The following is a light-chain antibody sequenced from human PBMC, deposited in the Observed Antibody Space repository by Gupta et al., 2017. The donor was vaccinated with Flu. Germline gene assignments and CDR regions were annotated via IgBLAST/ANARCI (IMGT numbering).Light chain of an antibody. Sequence: DIVLTQSPGTLSLSPGERATLSCRTSRSISSSYLAWYQQKPGQAPRLLIYGASSRATGIPDRFSGSGSGTDFTLTISRLEPEDFAMYYCQQYGSSLMYTFGQGTKLEIK. V-gene: IGKV3-20*01. CDR1: RSISSSY. J-gene: IGKJ2*01. CDR2: GAS. CDR3: QQYGSSLMYT.